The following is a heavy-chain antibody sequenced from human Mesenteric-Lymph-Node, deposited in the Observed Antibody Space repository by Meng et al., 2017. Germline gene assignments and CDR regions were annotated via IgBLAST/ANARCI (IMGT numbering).Heavy chain of an antibody. CDR3: AKATPYSVSSSYWAATVCFFDF. CDR2: INVNGRST. CDR1: GYAFSNHA. Sequence: GSLSLSCAVSGYAFSNHAITCVRQAPAEGLQGFSVINVNGRSTYYADSVKGRFTISRDNSKNTLYLQMDSLRAEDTAVYYCAKATPYSVSSSYWAATVCFFDFWGQGTLVTVSS. J-gene: IGHJ4*02. V-gene: IGHV3-23*01. D-gene: IGHD3-22*01.